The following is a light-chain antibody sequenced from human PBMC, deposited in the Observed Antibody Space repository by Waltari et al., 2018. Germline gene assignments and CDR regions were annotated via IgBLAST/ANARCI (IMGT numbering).Light chain of an antibody. CDR1: SSNIGTNY. CDR3: ATWDDSLNGWV. Sequence: QSVLTQPPSTSGTPGQRVTISCSGSSSNIGTNYVSWYQQLPGTAPTLLIYNNNRRPSGVPDRFSGSKSGTSASLAIGGLQSEDEADYYCATWDDSLNGWVFGGGTKLTVL. CDR2: NNN. J-gene: IGLJ3*02. V-gene: IGLV1-44*01.